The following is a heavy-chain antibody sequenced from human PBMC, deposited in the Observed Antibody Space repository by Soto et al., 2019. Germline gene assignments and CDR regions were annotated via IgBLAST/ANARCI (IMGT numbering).Heavy chain of an antibody. V-gene: IGHV1-69*13. Sequence: SVKVSCKASGGTFSSYAISWVRQAPGQGLEWMGGIIPIFGTANYAQKFQGRVTITADESTSTAYMELSSLGSEDTAVYYCARGGRGDYDILTGYYPRPSYYYYYYGMDVWGQGTTVTVSS. D-gene: IGHD3-9*01. CDR2: IIPIFGTA. CDR3: ARGGRGDYDILTGYYPRPSYYYYYYGMDV. J-gene: IGHJ6*02. CDR1: GGTFSSYA.